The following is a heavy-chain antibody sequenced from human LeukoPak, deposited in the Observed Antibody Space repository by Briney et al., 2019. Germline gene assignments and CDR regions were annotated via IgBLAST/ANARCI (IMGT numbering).Heavy chain of an antibody. V-gene: IGHV3-23*01. CDR1: GISINNYA. CDR2: ISGSGGST. J-gene: IGHJ5*02. CDR3: AKDDFWSGSGFDP. D-gene: IGHD3-3*01. Sequence: GGSLRLSCAVSGISINNYAMTWVRQAPGKGPEWVSAISGSGGSTYYADSVKGRFTISRDNSKNTLYLQMNSLRAEDTAVYYCAKDDFWSGSGFDPWGQGTLVTVSS.